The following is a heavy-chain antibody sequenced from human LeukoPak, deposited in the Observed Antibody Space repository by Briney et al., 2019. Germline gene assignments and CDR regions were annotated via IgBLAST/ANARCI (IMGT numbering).Heavy chain of an antibody. D-gene: IGHD1-26*01. CDR2: IIPIFGTA. CDR3: ARGSAGTYFEYFDY. V-gene: IGHV1-69*13. CDR1: GGAFSIYA. Sequence: ASVTVSFKASGGAFSIYAISWVRQAPGQGLEWMGGIIPIFGTANYAQKFQGRVTITADESTSTAYMELSSLRSEDTAVYYCARGSAGTYFEYFDYWGQGTLVTVSS. J-gene: IGHJ4*02.